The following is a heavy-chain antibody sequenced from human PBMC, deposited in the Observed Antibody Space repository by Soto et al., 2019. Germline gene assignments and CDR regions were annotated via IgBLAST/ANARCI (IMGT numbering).Heavy chain of an antibody. CDR1: GFSFKNYD. CDR2: ISYDGSNK. Sequence: QEQLVESGGGVVQPGRSLRLSCAASGFSFKNYDMQWVRQAPGKGLEWVAAISYDGSNKYYGDSVKGRFTISRDNSENTLYLQMNSLRAEDTAVYYCAKDWRWEQFNYGMNVWGQGTTVTVSS. V-gene: IGHV3-30*18. J-gene: IGHJ6*02. D-gene: IGHD3-3*01. CDR3: AKDWRWEQFNYGMNV.